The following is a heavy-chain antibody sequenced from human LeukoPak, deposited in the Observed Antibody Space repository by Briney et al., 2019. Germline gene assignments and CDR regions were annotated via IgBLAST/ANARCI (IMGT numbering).Heavy chain of an antibody. CDR2: ISSSSSCI. CDR3: ARDQSHCSSTSCYNWFDP. V-gene: IGHV3-21*01. CDR1: GFTFSSYS. Sequence: PGGSLRLSCAASGFTFSSYSMNWVRQAPGKGLEWVSSISSSSSCIYYADSVKGRFTISRDNAKNSLYLQMNSLRAEDTAVYYCARDQSHCSSTSCYNWFDPWGQGTLVTVSS. J-gene: IGHJ5*02. D-gene: IGHD2-2*01.